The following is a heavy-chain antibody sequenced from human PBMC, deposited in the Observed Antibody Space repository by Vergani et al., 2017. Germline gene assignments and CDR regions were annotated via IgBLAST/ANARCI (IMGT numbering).Heavy chain of an antibody. D-gene: IGHD6-13*01. Sequence: QVQLVQSGAEVKKPGASVKVSCKASGYTFTGYYMHWVRQAPGQGLEWMGWINPNSGGTNYAQKFQGRVTMTRDTSKNQFSLKLSSVTAADTAVYYCAGQQLVGYYFDYWGQGSLVTVSS. CDR3: AGQQLVGYYFDY. CDR2: INPNSGGT. V-gene: IGHV1-2*02. J-gene: IGHJ4*02. CDR1: GYTFTGYY.